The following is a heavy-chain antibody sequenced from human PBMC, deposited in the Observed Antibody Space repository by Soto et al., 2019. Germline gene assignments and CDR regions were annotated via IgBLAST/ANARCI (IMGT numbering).Heavy chain of an antibody. D-gene: IGHD3-16*01. J-gene: IGHJ4*02. V-gene: IGHV5-51*01. CDR2: IYPGDSDT. CDR1: GYSFTNYW. Sequence: ESLNIFFRASGYSFTNYWIGLVRQMPGKGLEWMGIIYPGDSDTRYSPSFQGQVSISANKSINAAYLHWSSLKASDTAMCYCERRGDGGPRTYYFDYWGQGALVTVSS. CDR3: ERRGDGGPRTYYFDY.